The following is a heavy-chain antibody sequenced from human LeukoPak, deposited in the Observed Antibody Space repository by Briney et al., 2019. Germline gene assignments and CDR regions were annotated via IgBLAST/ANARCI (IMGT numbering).Heavy chain of an antibody. CDR1: GYSFTDYY. D-gene: IGHD4-11*01. J-gene: IGHJ4*02. CDR2: ISAYNGNT. Sequence: ASVKVSCKTSGYSFTDYYMHWVRQAPGQGLEWMGWISAYNGNTNYAQKLQGRVTMTTDTSTSTAYMELRSLRSDDTAVYYCARGGDYGNYVLDYWGQGTLVTVSS. V-gene: IGHV1-18*01. CDR3: ARGGDYGNYVLDY.